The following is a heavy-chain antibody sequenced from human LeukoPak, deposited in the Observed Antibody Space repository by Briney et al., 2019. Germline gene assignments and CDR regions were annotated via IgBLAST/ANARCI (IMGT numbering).Heavy chain of an antibody. CDR2: IISSGSTI. J-gene: IGHJ6*02. D-gene: IGHD2-2*01. Sequence: GGSLRLSCAASGFTFSSYEMNWVRQAPGKGLEWVSYIISSGSTIYYADSVKGRFTISRDNAKNSLYLQMNSLRAEDTAVYYCARDHGSTSYYYYYGMDVWGQGTTVTVSS. CDR1: GFTFSSYE. CDR3: ARDHGSTSYYYYYGMDV. V-gene: IGHV3-48*03.